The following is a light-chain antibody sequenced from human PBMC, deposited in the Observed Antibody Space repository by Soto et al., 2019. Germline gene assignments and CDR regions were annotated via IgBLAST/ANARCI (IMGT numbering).Light chain of an antibody. CDR3: QQYSSSVWT. J-gene: IGKJ1*01. CDR2: SIS. Sequence: EIVLTQSPGTLSLPPGERATLSCRASQSITSTFLAWYQQKPGHAPRLLIYSISNRATGIPDRFSGSGSGTDFTLTISRLEPEDFAVYFCQQYSSSVWTFGQGTKVDIK. V-gene: IGKV3-20*01. CDR1: QSITSTF.